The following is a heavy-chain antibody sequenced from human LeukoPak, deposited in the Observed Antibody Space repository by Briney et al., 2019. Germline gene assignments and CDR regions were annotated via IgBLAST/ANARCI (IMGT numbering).Heavy chain of an antibody. J-gene: IGHJ3*02. CDR1: GITLSNYG. CDR3: AKKGLDDAFDI. V-gene: IGHV3-23*01. CDR2: TSGSGGRT. Sequence: GGSLRLSCAVSGITLSNYGMSWVRQAPGKGLEWVAGTSGSGGRTDYADSVKGRFTISRDNSKNTLYLQMNSLRAEDTALYYCAKKGLDDAFDIWGQGTMVTVSS.